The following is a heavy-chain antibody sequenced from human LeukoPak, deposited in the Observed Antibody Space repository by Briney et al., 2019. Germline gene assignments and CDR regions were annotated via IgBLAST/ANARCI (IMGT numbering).Heavy chain of an antibody. J-gene: IGHJ4*02. CDR2: TYYRSKWYN. CDR1: GDSVSSNSAA. D-gene: IGHD2-2*01. Sequence: SQTLSLTCAISGDSVSSNSAAWNWIRQSPSRGLEWLGRTYYRSKWYNDYAVSVKSRITINPDTSKNQFSLQLNSVTPEDTAVYYCARGVVVVPAARGYFDYWGQGTLVTVSS. CDR3: ARGVVVVPAARGYFDY. V-gene: IGHV6-1*01.